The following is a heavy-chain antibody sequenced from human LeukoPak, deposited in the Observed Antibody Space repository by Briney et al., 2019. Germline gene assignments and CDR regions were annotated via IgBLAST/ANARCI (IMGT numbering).Heavy chain of an antibody. CDR1: GYTFTGYY. J-gene: IGHJ2*01. CDR2: INPNSGGT. V-gene: IGHV1-2*02. D-gene: IGHD3-22*01. Sequence: ASVKVSCKASGYTFTGYYMHWVRQAPGQGLEWMGWINPNSGGTNYAQKFQGRVTMTRDTSISTAYMELSRLRSDDTAVYYCARESGYYDSSSDSYFDLWGRGTLVTVSS. CDR3: ARESGYYDSSSDSYFDL.